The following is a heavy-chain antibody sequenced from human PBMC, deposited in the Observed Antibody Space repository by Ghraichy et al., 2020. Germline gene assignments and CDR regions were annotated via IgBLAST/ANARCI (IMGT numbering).Heavy chain of an antibody. CDR3: AKVERFLEGYGMDV. D-gene: IGHD3-3*01. V-gene: IGHV3-23*01. Sequence: GGSLRLSCADSGFTFSTYAVSWVRQAPGKGLEWVSTISGSVGRAYYADSVKGRFTISRDNFKNTLYLQMNSLRAEDTAVYYCAKVERFLEGYGMDVWGQGTTVTVSS. CDR1: GFTFSTYA. CDR2: ISGSVGRA. J-gene: IGHJ6*02.